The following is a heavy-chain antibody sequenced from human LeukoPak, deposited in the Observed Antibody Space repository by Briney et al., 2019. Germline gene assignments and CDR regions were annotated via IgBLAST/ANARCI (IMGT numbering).Heavy chain of an antibody. CDR1: GFTFSSYA. D-gene: IGHD3-10*01. V-gene: IGHV3-23*01. CDR3: AKGSMVRGNPYFDY. J-gene: IGHJ4*02. CDR2: ISGSGGST. Sequence: GGSLRLSCAASGFTFSSYAMSWVRPAPGKGLEWVSAISGSGGSTYYADSVKGRFTISRDNSKNTLYLQMNSLRAEDTAVYYCAKGSMVRGNPYFDYWGQGTLVTVSS.